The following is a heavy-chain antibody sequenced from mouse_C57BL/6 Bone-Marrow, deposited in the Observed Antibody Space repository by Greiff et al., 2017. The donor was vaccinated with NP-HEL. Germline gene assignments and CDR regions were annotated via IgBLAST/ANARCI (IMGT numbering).Heavy chain of an antibody. D-gene: IGHD2-4*01. CDR1: GFNIKDYY. J-gene: IGHJ3*01. V-gene: IGHV14-2*01. Sequence: EVQLQQSGAELVKPGASVKLSCTASGFNIKDYYMHWVKQRTEQGLEWIGRIDPEDGETKYAPKFQGKAPITADTSSDTAYLQLSSLTSDDTAVYYCARSSPYDYDVGAWFAYWGQGTLVTVSA. CDR3: ARSSPYDYDVGAWFAY. CDR2: IDPEDGET.